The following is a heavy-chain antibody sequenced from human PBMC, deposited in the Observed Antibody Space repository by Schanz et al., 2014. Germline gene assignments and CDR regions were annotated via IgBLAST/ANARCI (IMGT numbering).Heavy chain of an antibody. J-gene: IGHJ6*02. CDR1: EYTFTRHY. D-gene: IGHD4-4*01. Sequence: PLPSVKVSCKASEYTFTRHYMHWVRQAPGQWLEWMGIIHSTGGTTSHAQKFQGRVTMTRDTATSTVYMELSSLRSEDTAVYYCASALTTWGGMDVWGQGTTVTVSS. CDR3: ASALTTWGGMDV. CDR2: IHSTGGTT. V-gene: IGHV1-46*01.